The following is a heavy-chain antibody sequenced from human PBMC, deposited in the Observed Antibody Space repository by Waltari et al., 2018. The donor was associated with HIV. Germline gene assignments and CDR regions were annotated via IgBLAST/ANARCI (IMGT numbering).Heavy chain of an antibody. CDR1: GFTFSTYE. J-gene: IGHJ4*02. V-gene: IGHV3-48*03. Sequence: EVQVVESGGGLVQPGGSLRLSCAASGFTFSTYEMNWVRQAPGKGLEWVSFISSSGSTIYYAEFVKGRFTISRENAKNSLYLQMNSLRAEDTAVYFCARDGSSYYGLDYWGRGTLVTVSS. D-gene: IGHD1-26*01. CDR3: ARDGSSYYGLDY. CDR2: ISSSGSTI.